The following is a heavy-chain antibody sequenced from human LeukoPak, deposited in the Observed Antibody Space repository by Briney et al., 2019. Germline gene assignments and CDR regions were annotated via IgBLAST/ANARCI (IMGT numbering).Heavy chain of an antibody. CDR1: GYTFSDYY. V-gene: IGHV1-2*02. J-gene: IGHJ4*02. D-gene: IGHD3-16*02. CDR3: ARVYVWGSYRFFDY. Sequence: ASVKVSCNASGYTFSDYYMHWVRQAPGQGLEWMGWINPKGGGTNYAQNFQGRVTMTRDTSISTVYMELSRLTSDDTAVYYCARVYVWGSYRFFDYWGQGTLVVVSS. CDR2: INPKGGGT.